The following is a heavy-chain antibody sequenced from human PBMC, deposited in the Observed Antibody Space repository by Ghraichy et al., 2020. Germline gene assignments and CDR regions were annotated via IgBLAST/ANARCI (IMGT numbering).Heavy chain of an antibody. CDR2: IRNTGSTM. D-gene: IGHD2-15*01. V-gene: IGHV3-48*01. CDR1: GFSFSTYG. J-gene: IGHJ4*02. CDR3: ARGDPRGGFDS. Sequence: GGSLRLSCATSGFSFSTYGMNWVRQAPGKGLEWVAYIRNTGSTMYYAASVKGRFTVSRDNAKNSMFLQMNSLRAEDTALYYCARGDPRGGFDSWGQGTLVTVSS.